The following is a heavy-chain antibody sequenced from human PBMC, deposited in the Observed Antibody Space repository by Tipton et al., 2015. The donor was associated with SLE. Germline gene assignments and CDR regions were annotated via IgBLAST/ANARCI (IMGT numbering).Heavy chain of an antibody. V-gene: IGHV4-61*09. CDR1: GGSISSGSYY. CDR3: AAVAASRYYYGMDV. CDR2: IYTSGST. Sequence: TLSLTCPVSGGSISSGSYYWGWIRHPAGKGLEWIGYIYTSGSTNYNPALQSRVTITVDTSKNQFSLKLSSVTAADTAVYYCAAVAASRYYYGMDVWGQGTTVTVSS. D-gene: IGHD2-15*01. J-gene: IGHJ6*02.